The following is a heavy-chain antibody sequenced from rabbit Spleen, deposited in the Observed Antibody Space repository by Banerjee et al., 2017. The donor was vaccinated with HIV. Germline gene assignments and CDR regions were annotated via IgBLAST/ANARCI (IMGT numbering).Heavy chain of an antibody. V-gene: IGHV1S47*01. Sequence: QEQLVESGGGLVQPGGSLKLSCKASGFDFSNYGVSWVRQAPGKGLEWIGYIEPIFGRTYYANWVNGRFTISSHNAQNTLFLQLNSLTAADTATYFCVREVAAKFNLWGPGTLVTVS. CDR3: VREVAAKFNL. CDR2: IEPIFGRT. D-gene: IGHD4-1*01. J-gene: IGHJ4*01. CDR1: GFDFSNYG.